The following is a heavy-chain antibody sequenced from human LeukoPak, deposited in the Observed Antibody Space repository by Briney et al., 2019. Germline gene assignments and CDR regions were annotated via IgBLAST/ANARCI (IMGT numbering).Heavy chain of an antibody. J-gene: IGHJ4*02. CDR3: AKDIPVGATPYYFDY. V-gene: IGHV3-9*01. Sequence: GGSLRLSCAASGFTFDDYAMHWIRQAPGKGLEWVSGIIWNSGSIGYADSVKGRFTISRDNAKNSLYLQMNSLRAEDTALYYCAKDIPVGATPYYFDYWGQGTLVTVSS. D-gene: IGHD1-26*01. CDR1: GFTFDDYA. CDR2: IIWNSGSI.